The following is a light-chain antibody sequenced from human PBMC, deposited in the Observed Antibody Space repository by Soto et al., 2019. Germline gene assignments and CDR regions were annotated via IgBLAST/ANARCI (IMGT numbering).Light chain of an antibody. J-gene: IGKJ3*01. V-gene: IGKV3-20*01. CDR2: GAS. CDR1: QSVSGSC. Sequence: EIVSTQSPGTLSLSPGERATLSCRASQSVSGSCLAWYQQKPGQAPRLLTYGASSRATGIPDRFSGSGSGTDFTLTISRLEPEDFAVYYCQQYCSSPFTFGPGTKVDIK. CDR3: QQYCSSPFT.